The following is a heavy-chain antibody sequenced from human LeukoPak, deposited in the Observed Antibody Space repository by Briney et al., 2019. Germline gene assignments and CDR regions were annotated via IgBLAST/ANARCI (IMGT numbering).Heavy chain of an antibody. V-gene: IGHV3-7*01. J-gene: IGHJ4*02. CDR3: AKGYSDLGR. CDR1: GLTFSNFW. D-gene: IGHD4-11*01. CDR2: IDLDGRNK. Sequence: GGSLRLSCEVSGLTFSNFWMTWVRQAPGKGLEWVANIDLDGRNKYYVDSVKGRFTISRDNAKKSLNLQMDSLRVEDTAVYYCAKGYSDLGRWGQGTLVTVSS.